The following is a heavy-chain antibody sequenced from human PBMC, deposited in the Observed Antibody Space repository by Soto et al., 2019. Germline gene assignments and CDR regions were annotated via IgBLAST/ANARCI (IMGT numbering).Heavy chain of an antibody. V-gene: IGHV4-30-4*08. Sequence: PSETLSLTCTVSGGSISSSGYYWGWIRQPPGKGLEWIGYIYYSGSTYYNPSLKSRVTISVDTSKNQFSLKLSSVTAADTAVYYCARDCGYSGLFPTGYFDYWGQGTLVTVSS. D-gene: IGHD5-12*01. CDR1: GGSISSSGYY. CDR2: IYYSGST. CDR3: ARDCGYSGLFPTGYFDY. J-gene: IGHJ4*02.